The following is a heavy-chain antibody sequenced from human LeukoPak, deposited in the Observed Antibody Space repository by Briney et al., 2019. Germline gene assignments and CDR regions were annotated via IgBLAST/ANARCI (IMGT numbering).Heavy chain of an antibody. V-gene: IGHV4-4*02. CDR1: GGSISSNNW. CDR2: IYHSGRT. D-gene: IGHD2-15*01. CDR3: ERDLSVVGAPG. J-gene: IGHJ1*01. Sequence: SGTLSLTCAVSGGSISSNNWWSWVRQPPGKGLEWIGEIYHSGRTSYNPSLKSRVTISVDKSKNQFSLNLSPVTAADTTVYYCERDLSVVGAPGWGQGTLVTVSS.